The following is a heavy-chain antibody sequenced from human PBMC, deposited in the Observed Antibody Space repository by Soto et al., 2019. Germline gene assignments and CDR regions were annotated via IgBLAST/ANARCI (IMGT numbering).Heavy chain of an antibody. CDR2: ISYDGSNK. V-gene: IGHV3-30-3*01. CDR1: GFTFSSYA. D-gene: IGHD6-13*01. J-gene: IGHJ5*02. CDR3: ARSLVDSSSWYGWGHGIDP. Sequence: PGGSLRLSCAASGFTFSSYAMHWVRQAPGKGLEGVAVISYDGSNKYYADSVKGRFTISRDNSKNTLYLQMNSLRAEDTAVYYCARSLVDSSSWYGWGHGIDPWGQGTLVTVSS.